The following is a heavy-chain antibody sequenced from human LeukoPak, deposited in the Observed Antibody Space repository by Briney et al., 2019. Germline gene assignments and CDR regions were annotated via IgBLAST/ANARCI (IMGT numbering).Heavy chain of an antibody. CDR2: IIPIFGTA. J-gene: IGHJ4*02. V-gene: IGHV1-69*05. CDR1: GGTFSSYA. D-gene: IGHD6-13*01. Sequence: SVKVSCKASGGTFSSYAISWVRQAPGQGLEWMGGIIPIFGTANYAQKLQGRVTMTTDTSTSTAYMELRSLRSDDTAVYYCARHPEYSSSWLSYWGQGTLVTVSS. CDR3: ARHPEYSSSWLSY.